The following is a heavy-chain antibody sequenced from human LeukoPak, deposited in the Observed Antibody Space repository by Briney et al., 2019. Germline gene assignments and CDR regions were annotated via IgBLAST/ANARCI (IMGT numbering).Heavy chain of an antibody. CDR1: GFTFSSYS. V-gene: IGHV3-21*01. D-gene: IGHD5-12*01. Sequence: GGSLRLSCAASGFTFSSYSMNWVRQAPGKGLEWVSSISSSSSYIYYADSVKGRFTISRDNAKNSLYLQMNSLRAEDTAVYYCARVSLLRAWPSLDYWGQGTLITVSS. J-gene: IGHJ4*02. CDR3: ARVSLLRAWPSLDY. CDR2: ISSSSSYI.